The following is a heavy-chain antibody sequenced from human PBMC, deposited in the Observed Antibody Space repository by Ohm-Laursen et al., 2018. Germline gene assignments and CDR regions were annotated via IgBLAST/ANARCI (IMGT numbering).Heavy chain of an antibody. J-gene: IGHJ4*02. D-gene: IGHD6-19*01. Sequence: ASVKVSCKASGYTFTNYYMHWVRQAPGQGLEWMGIINTGGGSTSHAQKFQGRLTMTRDTSTSTVYMELSSLRSEDTAVYYCARGLQWLVLWGQGTLVTVSS. CDR3: ARGLQWLVL. CDR2: INTGGGST. V-gene: IGHV1-46*01. CDR1: GYTFTNYY.